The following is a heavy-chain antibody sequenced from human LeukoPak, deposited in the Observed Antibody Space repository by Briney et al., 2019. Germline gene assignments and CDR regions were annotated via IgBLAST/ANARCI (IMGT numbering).Heavy chain of an antibody. V-gene: IGHV3-33*01. Sequence: PGGSLRLSCAASGFTFSSYGMHWVRQAPGKGLEWVAVIWYDGSNKYYADSVKGRFTISRDNSKNTLYLQMNSLRAEDTAVYYCGRDYGDYGHDYWGQGTLVTVSS. D-gene: IGHD4-17*01. CDR1: GFTFSSYG. J-gene: IGHJ4*02. CDR2: IWYDGSNK. CDR3: GRDYGDYGHDY.